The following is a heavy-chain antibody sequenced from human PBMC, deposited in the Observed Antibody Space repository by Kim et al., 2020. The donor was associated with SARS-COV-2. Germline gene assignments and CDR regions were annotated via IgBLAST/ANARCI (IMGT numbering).Heavy chain of an antibody. J-gene: IGHJ4*02. CDR3: AKDRASNGDDLWGSFDY. D-gene: IGHD4-17*01. Sequence: KGPFNISRDNAKSTLYLQMNSLRAEDTAVYYCAKDRASNGDDLWGSFDYWGQGALVTVSS. V-gene: IGHV3-23*01.